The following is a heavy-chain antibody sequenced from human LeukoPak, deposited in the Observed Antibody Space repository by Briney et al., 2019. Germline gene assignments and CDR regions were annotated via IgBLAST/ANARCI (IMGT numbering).Heavy chain of an antibody. CDR1: GGSISSYY. Sequence: SETLSLTCTVSGGSISSYYWSWIRQPPGKGLEWIGYIYYSGSTNYNPYLKSRVTISVDTSKNQFCLKLSSVTAADTAVYYCAGFLGYCSGGSCYDYYYGMDVWGQGTTVTVSS. D-gene: IGHD2-15*01. CDR3: AGFLGYCSGGSCYDYYYGMDV. CDR2: IYYSGST. J-gene: IGHJ6*02. V-gene: IGHV4-59*01.